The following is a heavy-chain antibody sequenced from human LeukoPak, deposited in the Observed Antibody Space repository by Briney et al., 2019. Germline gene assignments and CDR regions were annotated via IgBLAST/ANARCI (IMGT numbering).Heavy chain of an antibody. CDR2: IHISGST. Sequence: SETLSLTCTVSGGSISSGSYYWSRIRQPAGKGLEWIGRIHISGSTNYSPSLKTRVTISIDTFKNQFSLKLSSVTAAETAVYYCARDFTYDYDTSGNDAFDIWGQGTMVTVSS. V-gene: IGHV4-61*02. J-gene: IGHJ3*02. CDR1: GGSISSGSYY. CDR3: ARDFTYDYDTSGNDAFDI. D-gene: IGHD3-22*01.